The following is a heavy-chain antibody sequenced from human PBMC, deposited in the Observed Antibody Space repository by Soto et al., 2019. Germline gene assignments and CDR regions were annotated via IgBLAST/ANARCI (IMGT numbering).Heavy chain of an antibody. J-gene: IGHJ5*02. Sequence: SVKVSCKASGGTFSSYAISWVRQAPGQGLEWMGGIIPIFGTANYAQKFQGRVTITADESTSTAYMELSSLRSEDTAVYYCARGPVYSSSWYDANWFDPWGQGTLVTVSS. CDR3: ARGPVYSSSWYDANWFDP. CDR1: GGTFSSYA. CDR2: IIPIFGTA. V-gene: IGHV1-69*13. D-gene: IGHD6-13*01.